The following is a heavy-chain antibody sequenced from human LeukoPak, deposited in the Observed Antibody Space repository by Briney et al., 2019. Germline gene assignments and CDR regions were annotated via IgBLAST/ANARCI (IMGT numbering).Heavy chain of an antibody. Sequence: PSETLSLTCAVYGGSFSGYYWSWIRQPPGKGLEWIGEINHSGSTNYNPSLKSRVTISVDTSKNQFSLKLSSVTAADTAVYYCARHVSQITMVRGVIITRWFDPWGQGTLVTVSS. D-gene: IGHD3-10*01. CDR2: INHSGST. CDR1: GGSFSGYY. V-gene: IGHV4-34*01. J-gene: IGHJ5*02. CDR3: ARHVSQITMVRGVIITRWFDP.